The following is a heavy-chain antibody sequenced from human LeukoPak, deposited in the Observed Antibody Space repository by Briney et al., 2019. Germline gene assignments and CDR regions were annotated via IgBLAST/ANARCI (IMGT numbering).Heavy chain of an antibody. CDR1: GYTFTSYG. CDR2: ISAYNGNT. D-gene: IGHD6-13*01. CDR3: ARVPEAGTIRGLFQYYYYGMNV. Sequence: GASVKVSCKASGYTFTSYGISWVRQAPGQGLEWMGWISAYNGNTNYAQKLQGRVTMTTDTSTSTAYMELRSLRSDDTAVYYCARVPEAGTIRGLFQYYYYGMNVWGQGTTVTVSS. J-gene: IGHJ6*02. V-gene: IGHV1-18*01.